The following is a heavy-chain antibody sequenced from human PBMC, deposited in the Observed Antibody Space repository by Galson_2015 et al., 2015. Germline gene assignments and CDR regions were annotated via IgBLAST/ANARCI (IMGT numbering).Heavy chain of an antibody. J-gene: IGHJ3*02. CDR3: AKVNIIAAAGTGAFDI. V-gene: IGHV3-30*18. Sequence: SLRLSCAASGFTFSSYGMHWVRQAPGKGLEWVAVISYDGSNKYYADSVKGRFTISRDNSKNTLYLQMNSLRAEDTAVYYCAKVNIIAAAGTGAFDIWGQGTMVTVSS. CDR1: GFTFSSYG. CDR2: ISYDGSNK. D-gene: IGHD6-13*01.